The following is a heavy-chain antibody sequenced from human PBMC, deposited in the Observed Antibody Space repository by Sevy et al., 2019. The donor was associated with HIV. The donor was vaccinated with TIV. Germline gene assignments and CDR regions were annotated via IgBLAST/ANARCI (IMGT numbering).Heavy chain of an antibody. CDR3: AREMRPAYYGMDV. V-gene: IGHV3-21*01. CDR1: GFTFSNYS. CDR2: ISSSSSYI. D-gene: IGHD6-25*01. Sequence: GGSLRLSCAASGFTFSNYSMNWVRQAPGKGLEWVSSISSSSSYIYYADSVKGRFTISRDNAKNSLYLQMNSLRAEDTAVYYCAREMRPAYYGMDVWGQGTTVTVSS. J-gene: IGHJ6*02.